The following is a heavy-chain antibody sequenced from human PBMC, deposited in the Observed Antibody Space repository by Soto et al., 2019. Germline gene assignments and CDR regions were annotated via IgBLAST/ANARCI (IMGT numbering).Heavy chain of an antibody. Sequence: QVQLQESGPGLVKPSETLSLTCTVSGGSVSSGSYYWSWIRQPPGKGLEWIGYIYYSGSTNYNPSLKSRVTITVDTSKNQFSLKLSSVTAADTAVYDCAREGYYGSRDGMDVWGQGTTVTVSS. CDR1: GGSVSSGSYY. CDR2: IYYSGST. D-gene: IGHD3-10*01. CDR3: AREGYYGSRDGMDV. J-gene: IGHJ6*02. V-gene: IGHV4-61*01.